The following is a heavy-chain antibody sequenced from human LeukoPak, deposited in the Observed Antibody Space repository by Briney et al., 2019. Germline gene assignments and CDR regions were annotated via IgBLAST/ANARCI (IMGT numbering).Heavy chain of an antibody. CDR2: IYHSGST. CDR1: GGSISSSNW. Sequence: SETLSLTCAVSGGSISSSNWWSWVRQPPGKGLEWIGEIYHSGSTNYNPSLKSRVTISVDKSKNQFSLKLSSVTAADTAVYYCARAGSSGWYGSWFDPWGQGTLVTVSS. V-gene: IGHV4-4*02. J-gene: IGHJ5*02. D-gene: IGHD6-19*01. CDR3: ARAGSSGWYGSWFDP.